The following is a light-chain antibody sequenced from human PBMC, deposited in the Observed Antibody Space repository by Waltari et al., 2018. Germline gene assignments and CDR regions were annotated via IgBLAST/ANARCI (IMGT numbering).Light chain of an antibody. CDR3: QCYDTGLRGWV. CDR1: NSNIGAYVD. Sequence: QSVLTQPPSVSGAPGQRVNMSCTGSNSNIGAYVDVHWYQQLPGTAPKLLIYANTLRPSGVPARFSVAKSGTSASLAITGRLAEDEAEYSCQCYDTGLRGWVFGGGTKLTVL. V-gene: IGLV1-40*01. J-gene: IGLJ3*02. CDR2: ANT.